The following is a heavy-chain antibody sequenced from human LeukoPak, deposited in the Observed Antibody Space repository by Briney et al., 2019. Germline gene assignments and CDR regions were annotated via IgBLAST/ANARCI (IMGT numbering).Heavy chain of an antibody. J-gene: IGHJ3*02. CDR2: IFSGGST. D-gene: IGHD4-23*01. V-gene: IGHV3-53*01. CDR3: ARGRRWDLLVSLIDASDI. Sequence: GGSLRLSCAASGFSVTSNFMTWVRQAPGKGLEWVSVIFSGGSTYYADSVKGRFTISRDNSKNTLYLQMNSPRAEDTAVYFCARGRRWDLLVSLIDASDIWGQGTMVTVSS. CDR1: GFSVTSNF.